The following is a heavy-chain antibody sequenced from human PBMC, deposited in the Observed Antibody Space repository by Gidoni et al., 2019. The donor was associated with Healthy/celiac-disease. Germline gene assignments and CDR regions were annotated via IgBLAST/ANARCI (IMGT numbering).Heavy chain of an antibody. Sequence: EVQLVEAGGGLVQPGGSLRLSCAASGFTCSSYAMSWVRQAPGKGLEWVSAISGSGGSTYYADSVKGRFTISRDNSKNTLYLQMNSLRAEDTAVYYCAKAKALLWFGELFDYWGQGTLVTVSS. V-gene: IGHV3-23*04. CDR1: GFTCSSYA. CDR2: ISGSGGST. D-gene: IGHD3-10*01. CDR3: AKAKALLWFGELFDY. J-gene: IGHJ4*02.